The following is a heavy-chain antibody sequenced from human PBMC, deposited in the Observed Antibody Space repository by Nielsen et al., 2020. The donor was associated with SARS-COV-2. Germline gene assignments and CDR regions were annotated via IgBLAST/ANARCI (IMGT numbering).Heavy chain of an antibody. D-gene: IGHD1-26*01. V-gene: IGHV4-31*03. CDR2: IYYSGST. CDR1: GGSISSGGYY. Sequence: SVTLSLTCTVSGGSISSGGYYWSWIRQHPGKGLEWIGYIYYSGSTYYNPSLKSRVTISVDTSKNQFSLKLSSVTAADTAVYYCARVPGRYYYMDVWGKGTTVTVSS. CDR3: ARVPGRYYYMDV. J-gene: IGHJ6*03.